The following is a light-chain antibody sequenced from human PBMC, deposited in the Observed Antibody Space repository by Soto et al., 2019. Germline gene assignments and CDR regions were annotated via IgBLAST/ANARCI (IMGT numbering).Light chain of an antibody. CDR3: QSYDNSLSGPG. CDR1: SSNIGAGYD. CDR2: GNN. J-gene: IGLJ2*01. V-gene: IGLV1-40*01. Sequence: QSLLTQPPSVSGAPGQRVTISCTGSSSNIGAGYDVHWYQQLPGTAPKLLIYGNNNRPSGVPDRFSGSKSGTSASLAITGLQAEDEADYYCQSYDNSLSGPGFGGGTKVTVL.